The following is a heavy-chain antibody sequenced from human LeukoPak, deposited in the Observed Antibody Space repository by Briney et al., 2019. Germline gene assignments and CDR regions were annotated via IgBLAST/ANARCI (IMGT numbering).Heavy chain of an antibody. J-gene: IGHJ6*03. CDR1: GFTFSSYA. Sequence: GGSLRLSCAASGFTFSSYAMSWVRQAAGKGLEWVSAISGSGGGTYYADSVKGRFTISRDNSKNTLYLQMNSLRAEDAAVYFCAKTYRYCSGGSCYYQYMDVWGKGTTVTVSS. D-gene: IGHD2-15*01. CDR2: ISGSGGGT. V-gene: IGHV3-23*01. CDR3: AKTYRYCSGGSCYYQYMDV.